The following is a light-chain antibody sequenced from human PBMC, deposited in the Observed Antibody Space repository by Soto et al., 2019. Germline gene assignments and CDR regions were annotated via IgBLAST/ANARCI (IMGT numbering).Light chain of an antibody. J-gene: IGLJ1*01. Sequence: QSALTPPASVSGCPGQSITISCTGTGSDVGGYNYVSWYQQHPAKAPKLMIYDVSNRPSGVSNRFSGSKSGNTASLTISGLQAEDEADYYCSSYTSSSLYVFGTGTKVTVL. V-gene: IGLV2-14*01. CDR2: DVS. CDR3: SSYTSSSLYV. CDR1: GSDVGGYNY.